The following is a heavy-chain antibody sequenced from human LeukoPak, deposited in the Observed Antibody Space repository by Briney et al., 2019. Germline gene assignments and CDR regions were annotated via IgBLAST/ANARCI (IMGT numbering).Heavy chain of an antibody. Sequence: GGSLRLSCAASGFTFSSYWMHWVRQAPGKGLVWVSRINSDGSSTSYADSVKGRFTISRDNAKNTLYLQMNSLRAEDTAVYYCARDAVYCGGDCYSPWASDYWGQGTLVTVSS. V-gene: IGHV3-74*01. CDR3: ARDAVYCGGDCYSPWASDY. CDR1: GFTFSSYW. CDR2: INSDGSST. J-gene: IGHJ4*02. D-gene: IGHD2-21*02.